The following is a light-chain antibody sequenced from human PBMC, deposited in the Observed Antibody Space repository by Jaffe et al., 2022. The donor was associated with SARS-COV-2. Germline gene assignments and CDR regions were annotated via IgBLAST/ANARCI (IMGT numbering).Light chain of an antibody. CDR3: SSYTSRKTLL. J-gene: IGLJ2*01. V-gene: IGLV2-14*03. Sequence: QSALTQPASVSGSPGQSITISCTGTSSDIGGYNYVSWYQQHPGKAPKLMISDVSHRPSGVPDRFSGSKSGNAASLTISGLQAEDEANYYCSSYTSRKTLLFGGGTKLTVL. CDR1: SSDIGGYNY. CDR2: DVS.